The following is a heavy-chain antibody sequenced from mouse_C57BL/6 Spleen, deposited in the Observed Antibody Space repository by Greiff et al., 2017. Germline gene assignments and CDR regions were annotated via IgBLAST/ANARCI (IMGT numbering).Heavy chain of an antibody. CDR2: INPNNGGT. D-gene: IGHD2-4*01. CDR3: ARSNYDCGSWFAY. V-gene: IGHV1-18*01. J-gene: IGHJ3*01. CDR1: GYTFTDYN. Sequence: EVQLQQSGPELVKPGASVKIPCTASGYTFTDYNMDWVKQSHGKSLEWIGDINPNNGGTIYNQKFKGKATLTVDKSSSTAYMELRSLTSEDTAVYYCARSNYDCGSWFAYWGQGTLVTVSA.